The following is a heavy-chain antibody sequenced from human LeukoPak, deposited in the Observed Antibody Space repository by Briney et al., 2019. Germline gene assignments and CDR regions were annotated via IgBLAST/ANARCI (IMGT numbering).Heavy chain of an antibody. CDR1: GFTFSSYS. CDR2: ISSSSSYI. Sequence: GGSLRPSCAASGFTFSSYSMNWVRQAPGKGLEWVSSISSSSSYIYYADSVKGRFTISRDNAKNSLYLQMNSLRAGDTAVYFCASYIVGPTLDYWGQGTLVTVSS. J-gene: IGHJ4*02. CDR3: ASYIVGPTLDY. D-gene: IGHD1-26*01. V-gene: IGHV3-21*01.